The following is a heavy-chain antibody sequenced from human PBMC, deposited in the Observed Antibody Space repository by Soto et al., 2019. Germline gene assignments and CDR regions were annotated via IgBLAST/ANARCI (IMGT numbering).Heavy chain of an antibody. CDR3: AKSVYNWNDGFFDY. D-gene: IGHD1-1*01. V-gene: IGHV3-30*18. J-gene: IGHJ4*02. CDR2: ISYDGNNK. Sequence: GGPLRHASETSRFTVLSSDTHWVYQALGQGLEWVAVISYDGNNKYYADSVKGRFTISRDNSKNTLSLQMNSLRAEDTAVYYCAKSVYNWNDGFFDYWGQGTLVTVSS. CDR1: RFTVLSSD.